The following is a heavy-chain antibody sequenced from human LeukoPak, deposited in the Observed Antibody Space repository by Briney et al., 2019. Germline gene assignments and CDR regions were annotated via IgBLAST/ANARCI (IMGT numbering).Heavy chain of an antibody. J-gene: IGHJ4*02. CDR3: ARGGYCSGGSCYYAEQFDY. CDR2: INHSGST. CDR1: GGSFSGYY. D-gene: IGHD2-15*01. Sequence: PSETLSLTCAVCGGSFSGYYWSWIRRPPGKGLEWIGEINHSGSTNYNPSLKSRVTISVDTSKNQFSLKLSSVTAADTAVYYCARGGYCSGGSCYYAEQFDYWGQGTLVTVS. V-gene: IGHV4-34*01.